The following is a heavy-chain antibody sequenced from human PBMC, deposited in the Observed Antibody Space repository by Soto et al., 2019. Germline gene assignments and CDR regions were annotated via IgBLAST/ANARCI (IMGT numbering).Heavy chain of an antibody. CDR3: ARGLRAWFDP. CDR1: GGSFGGYY. V-gene: IGHV4-34*01. Sequence: QVQLQQWGAGLLKPSETLSLTCAVYGGSFGGYYWSWIRQPPGKGLEWIGEINHSGSTNYNPSLESRVTISVDTSKNQLSPKLSSVTAADTAVYDCARGLRAWFDPWGQGTMVTVSS. CDR2: INHSGST. J-gene: IGHJ5*02.